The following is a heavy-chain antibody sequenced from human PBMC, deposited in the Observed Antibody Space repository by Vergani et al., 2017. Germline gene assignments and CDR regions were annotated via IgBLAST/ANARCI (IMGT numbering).Heavy chain of an antibody. Sequence: QVQLVQSGAEVMQPGASVKVSCKTSGYIFKNYYIHWLRQAPGQAFEWMGILNPTTGHTTSAQKFMGRVDMTRDPSTDTSTRTVQMTLSSLRSEDTAVYYCARSIGYCAGATCRAYYFDHWGQGNPGHRLL. CDR3: ARSIGYCAGATCRAYYFDH. V-gene: IGHV1-46*02. CDR1: GYIFKNYY. CDR2: LNPTTGHT. D-gene: IGHD2-21*01. J-gene: IGHJ5*02.